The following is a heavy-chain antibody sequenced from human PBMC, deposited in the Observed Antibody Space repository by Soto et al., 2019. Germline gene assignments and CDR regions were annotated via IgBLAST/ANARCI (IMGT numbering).Heavy chain of an antibody. CDR2: IWYDGSNK. Sequence: GGSLRLSCAASGFTFSSYGMHWVRQAPGKGLEWVAVIWYDGSNKYYADSVKGRFTISRDNSKNTLYLQMNSLRAEDTAVYYCARDLGDYDSSGYAYYYGMDVWGQGTTVTGS. D-gene: IGHD3-22*01. J-gene: IGHJ6*02. V-gene: IGHV3-33*01. CDR1: GFTFSSYG. CDR3: ARDLGDYDSSGYAYYYGMDV.